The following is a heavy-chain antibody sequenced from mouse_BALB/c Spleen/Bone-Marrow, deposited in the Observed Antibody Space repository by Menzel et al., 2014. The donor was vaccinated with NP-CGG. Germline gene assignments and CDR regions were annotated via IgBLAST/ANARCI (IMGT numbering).Heavy chain of an antibody. CDR3: ARVYGWYFDV. CDR2: INNNGGST. V-gene: IGHV5-6-3*01. Sequence: DVKLVESGGGLVQPGGSLKLSCVASGFTFSSYGMSWVRQTPDKRLELVATINNNGGSTYYPDSVKGQFTISRDNAKNTLYLQMSSLKSEDTAMYYCARVYGWYFDVWGAGTMVTVSS. CDR1: GFTFSSYG. J-gene: IGHJ1*01. D-gene: IGHD1-1*01.